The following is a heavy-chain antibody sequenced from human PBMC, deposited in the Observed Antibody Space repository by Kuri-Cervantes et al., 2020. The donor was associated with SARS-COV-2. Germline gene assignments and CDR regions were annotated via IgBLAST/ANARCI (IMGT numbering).Heavy chain of an antibody. D-gene: IGHD7-27*01. CDR2: IRYDGSNK. Sequence: GESLKISCAASGFTFSSYGMHWARRAPGKGLEWVAFIRYDGSNKYYADSVKGRFTISRDNSKNTLYLQMNSLGVEDTAVYYCARDLRLGKSLDYWGQGTLVTVSS. CDR1: GFTFSSYG. J-gene: IGHJ4*02. CDR3: ARDLRLGKSLDY. V-gene: IGHV3-30*02.